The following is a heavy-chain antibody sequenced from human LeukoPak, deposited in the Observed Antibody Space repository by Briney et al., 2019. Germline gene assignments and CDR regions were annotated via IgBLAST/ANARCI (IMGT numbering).Heavy chain of an antibody. V-gene: IGHV1-69*05. D-gene: IGHD2-2*01. CDR1: GGTFSSYA. Sequence: SVKVSCKASGGTFSSYAITWVRQAPGQGLEWMGRIIPIFGTANYAQKFQGRVTITTDESTSTAYMELSSLRSEDTAEYYCARGSLPIVVLPAALDDWGQGTLVTVSS. J-gene: IGHJ4*02. CDR2: IIPIFGTA. CDR3: ARGSLPIVVLPAALDD.